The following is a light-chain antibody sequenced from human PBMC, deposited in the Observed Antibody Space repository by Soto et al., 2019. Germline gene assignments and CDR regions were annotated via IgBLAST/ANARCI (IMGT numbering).Light chain of an antibody. J-gene: IGKJ1*01. V-gene: IGKV1-39*01. CDR3: QQTYTSPRT. CDR2: VAS. Sequence: DIQMTQSPSSLSASVGDRVTITCRASQAISTFLNWYQQKPGKAPELLIYVASSLQSGVPSRFSGSGSGTDFTLTISSLHPEDFATYYCQQTYTSPRTFGQGTRWIS. CDR1: QAISTF.